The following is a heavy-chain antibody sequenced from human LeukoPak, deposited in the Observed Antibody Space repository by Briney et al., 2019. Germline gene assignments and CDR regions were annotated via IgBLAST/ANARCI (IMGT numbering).Heavy chain of an antibody. J-gene: IGHJ4*02. V-gene: IGHV3-7*01. CDR1: RLTFRYNL. Sequence: GGSLRLSCVACRLTFRYNLLPWVRQAAGKGLAGVAKIKPDGTEKYYVDSVKGRFTISRDNAKNSLFLQLNSLRAEDTAVYYCVRDAGRGGDFDFWGQGTLVTVSS. D-gene: IGHD3-10*01. CDR2: IKPDGTEK. CDR3: VRDAGRGGDFDF.